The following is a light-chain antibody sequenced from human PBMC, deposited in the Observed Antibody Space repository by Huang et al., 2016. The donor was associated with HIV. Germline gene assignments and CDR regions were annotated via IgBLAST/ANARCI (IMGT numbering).Light chain of an antibody. V-gene: IGKV1-39*01. J-gene: IGKJ1*01. CDR2: AAS. CDR1: QNSDNY. CDR3: QQCYSPPRT. Sequence: DIQMTQSPSSLSASVGDRVTIPCRAGQNSDNYLNWYQQKPGKAPKLLLYAASTLQTGVPARFRGGGSGTDFTLTISSLQPEDFATYYCQQCYSPPRTFGPGTKVEIK.